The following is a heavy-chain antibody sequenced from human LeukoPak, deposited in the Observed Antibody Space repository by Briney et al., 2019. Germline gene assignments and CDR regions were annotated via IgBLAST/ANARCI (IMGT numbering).Heavy chain of an antibody. J-gene: IGHJ4*02. CDR2: ISGSGGST. CDR1: GFTLSSYA. CDR3: ARASHGYTSTWYYFDY. Sequence: GGSLRLSCAASGFTLSSYAMSWVRQAPGKGLEWVSAISGSGGSTFYAESVKGRFTISRDNSRNTLYLQMNSLRGEDTAIYYCARASHGYTSTWYYFDYWGQGTLVTVSS. V-gene: IGHV3-23*01. D-gene: IGHD6-13*01.